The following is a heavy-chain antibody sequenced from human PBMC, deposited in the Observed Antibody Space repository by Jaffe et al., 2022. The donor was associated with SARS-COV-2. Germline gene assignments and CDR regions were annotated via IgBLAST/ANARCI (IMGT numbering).Heavy chain of an antibody. V-gene: IGHV3-48*02. J-gene: IGHJ6*02. D-gene: IGHD2-2*01. CDR3: ARGQLLSLLHYYYGMDV. CDR2: ISSSSSTI. Sequence: EVQLVESGGGLVQPGGSLRLSCAASGFTFSSYSMNWVRQAPGKGLEWVSYISSSSSTIYYADSVKGRFTISRDNAKNSLYLQMNSLRDEDTAVYYCARGQLLSLLHYYYGMDVWGQGTTVTVSS. CDR1: GFTFSSYS.